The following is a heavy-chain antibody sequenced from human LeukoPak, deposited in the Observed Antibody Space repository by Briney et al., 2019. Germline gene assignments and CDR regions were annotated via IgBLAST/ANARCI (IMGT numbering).Heavy chain of an antibody. CDR1: GYTFTSYY. CDR3: AREHETYYYDSNGLDY. D-gene: IGHD3-22*01. V-gene: IGHV1-46*01. CDR2: INPSGGST. Sequence: ASVKVSCKASGYTFTSYYMHWVRQAPGQGLEWMGIINPSGGSTSYAQKFQGRVTMTRDMSTSTVYMELSSLRSEDTAVYYCAREHETYYYDSNGLDYWGQGTLVTVSS. J-gene: IGHJ4*02.